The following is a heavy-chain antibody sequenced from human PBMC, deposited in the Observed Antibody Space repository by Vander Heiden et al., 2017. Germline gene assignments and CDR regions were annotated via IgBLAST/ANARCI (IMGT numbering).Heavy chain of an antibody. CDR2: IYNSAST. Sequence: QVQLQESGPGLVKPSETLSLTCTVSGGSISSYYWGWIRQPPGKGLEWIGYIYNSASTIYNPSLKRRGTISVDTSKNQFSLRLTSVTAAETAVYFCARVYPEGDDDTSGYGAFDFWGQGTMVTVSS. CDR1: GGSISSYY. D-gene: IGHD3-22*01. CDR3: ARVYPEGDDDTSGYGAFDF. V-gene: IGHV4-59*01. J-gene: IGHJ3*01.